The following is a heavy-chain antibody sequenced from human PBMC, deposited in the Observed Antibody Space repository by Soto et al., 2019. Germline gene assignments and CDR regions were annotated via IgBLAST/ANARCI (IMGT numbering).Heavy chain of an antibody. V-gene: IGHV1-18*01. D-gene: IGHD3-3*01. J-gene: IGHJ4*02. Sequence: QVQLVQSGAEVKKPGASVKVSCKASGYTFTSYGITWVRQAPGQGLEWMVWISAYKGNTNYAQKLQGRVTMTTDRCTSTAYMELRSLRSDDTDVYYCSRGPSGYSFSWGQGTLVTVSS. CDR3: SRGPSGYSFS. CDR1: GYTFTSYG. CDR2: ISAYKGNT.